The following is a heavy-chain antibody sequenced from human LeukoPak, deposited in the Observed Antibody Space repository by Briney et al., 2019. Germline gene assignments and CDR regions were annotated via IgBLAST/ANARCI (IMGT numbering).Heavy chain of an antibody. CDR3: STRPTIWKETTGFAES. CDR1: GDNFNKYS. V-gene: IGHV1-69*02. J-gene: IGHJ5*02. Sequence: SVKVSCKASGDNFNKYSIRRVRQAPGQGLEWMGRIMPIFGVTKYAQKFQGRVTITADESTTTGYMELNNLRSEDTAIYYCSTRPTIWKETTGFAESWGQGTLVIVSS. D-gene: IGHD1/OR15-1a*01. CDR2: IMPIFGVT.